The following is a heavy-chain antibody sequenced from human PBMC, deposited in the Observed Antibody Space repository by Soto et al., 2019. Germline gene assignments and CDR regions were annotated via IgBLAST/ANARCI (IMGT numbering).Heavy chain of an antibody. D-gene: IGHD6-13*01. CDR2: ILPMLDIT. Sequence: QVQLVQSGAAVKKPGSSVKVSCTASGGTFSTYTIIWVRQAPGQGLEWMGRILPMLDITNSAPRFQGRVTITADKSTSTAYLELSSLRSEDTAVYYWTLGSWSAESFDIWGRGTMVTVSS. CDR1: GGTFSTYT. CDR3: TLGSWSAESFDI. J-gene: IGHJ3*02. V-gene: IGHV1-69*02.